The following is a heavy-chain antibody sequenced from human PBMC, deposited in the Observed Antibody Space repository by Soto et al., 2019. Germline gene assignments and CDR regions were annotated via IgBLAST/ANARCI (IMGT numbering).Heavy chain of an antibody. CDR2: IDPSDSYT. CDR3: ARIAVRGLFDT. Sequence: HGESLKISCKGSGYSFTSYWISWVRQMPGKDLEGMGRIDPSDSYTNYSPSFQGHVTISADKSISTSYLQWRSLKSSDTAMHYCARIAVRGLFDTRDKGTLGTVSS. J-gene: IGHJ5*02. CDR1: GYSFTSYW. D-gene: IGHD3-10*01. V-gene: IGHV5-10-1*01.